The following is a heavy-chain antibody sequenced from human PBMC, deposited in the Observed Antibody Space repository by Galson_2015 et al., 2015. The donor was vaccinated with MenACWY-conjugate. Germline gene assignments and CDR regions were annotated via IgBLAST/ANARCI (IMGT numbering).Heavy chain of an antibody. CDR1: GSTFTSYW. V-gene: IGHV5-10-1*01. CDR2: IDPSDSYT. D-gene: IGHD1-7*01. Sequence: QSGAEVKKPGESLTISCKGSGSTFTSYWINWVRQMPGKGLEWMGRIDPSDSYTIYSPSFQGHVTISVDKSISTAYLKWSSVKASDSARYFCAAWNYAKYWYGMDVWGQGTTVTVSS. J-gene: IGHJ6*02. CDR3: AAWNYAKYWYGMDV.